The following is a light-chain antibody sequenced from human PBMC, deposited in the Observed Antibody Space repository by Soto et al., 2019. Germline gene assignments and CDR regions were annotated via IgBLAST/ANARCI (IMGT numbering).Light chain of an antibody. J-gene: IGKJ1*01. CDR3: QQYGSSRWT. V-gene: IGKV3-20*01. CDR1: QSVSSTY. Sequence: EIVLTQSPDTLSLFPGERATLSCRASQSVSSTYLAWYQQKPGQAPRPLISAASSRAPGTPDRFSGSGSGTDFTFTISRLEPEDFAVYYCQQYGSSRWTFGQGTKVDIK. CDR2: AAS.